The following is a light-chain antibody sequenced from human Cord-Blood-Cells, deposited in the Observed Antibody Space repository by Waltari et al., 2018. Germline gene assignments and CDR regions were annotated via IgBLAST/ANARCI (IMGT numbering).Light chain of an antibody. Sequence: QSALTQPRSVSGSPGQSVTISCTGTSSDVGRYNYVYWYQQHPGKAPKLMIYDVSKRPSGVPDRFSGSKSGNTASLTISGLQAEDEADYYCCSYAGSYTWVFGGGTKLTVL. CDR2: DVS. V-gene: IGLV2-11*01. CDR3: CSYAGSYTWV. CDR1: SSDVGRYNY. J-gene: IGLJ3*02.